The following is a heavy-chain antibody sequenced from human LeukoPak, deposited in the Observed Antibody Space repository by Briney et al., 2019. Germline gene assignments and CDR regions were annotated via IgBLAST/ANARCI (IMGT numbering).Heavy chain of an antibody. CDR3: ARDRWWFGELSSLDH. Sequence: ASVKVSCKASGYTFTSYYMHWVRQAPGQGLEWMGIINPSGGSTSYAQKFQGRVTMTRDTSTSTVYMELSSLRSEDTAVYYCARDRWWFGELSSLDHWGQGTLVTVSS. CDR1: GYTFTSYY. J-gene: IGHJ4*02. D-gene: IGHD3-10*01. V-gene: IGHV1-46*01. CDR2: INPSGGST.